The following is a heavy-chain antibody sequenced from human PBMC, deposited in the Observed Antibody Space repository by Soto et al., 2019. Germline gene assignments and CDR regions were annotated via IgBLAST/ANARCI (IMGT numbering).Heavy chain of an antibody. CDR3: ARGPLYYDILAGYYPPDYYYYCMDV. CDR2: INHSGST. Sequence: SETRSLTCAVYGGSFSGYYWSWIRQPPGKGLEWIGEINHSGSTNYNPSLKSRVTISVDTSKNQSSLTLSSVTAADTAVYYCARGPLYYDILAGYYPPDYYYYCMDVWGQGTTVTVSS. D-gene: IGHD3-9*01. V-gene: IGHV4-34*01. J-gene: IGHJ6*02. CDR1: GGSFSGYY.